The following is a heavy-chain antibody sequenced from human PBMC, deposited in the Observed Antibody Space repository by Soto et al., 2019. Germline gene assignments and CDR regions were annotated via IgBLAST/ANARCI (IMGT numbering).Heavy chain of an antibody. CDR3: ARVLEDLRDGYNFDY. J-gene: IGHJ4*02. Sequence: QVQLQESGPGLVKPSQTLSLTCTVSGGSISSGGYYWSWIRQHPGKGLEWIGYIYYSGSTYYNPSLKSRVTISVDTSKNQFSLKLSSVTAADTAVYYSARVLEDLRDGYNFDYWGQGTLVTVSS. CDR1: GGSISSGGYY. D-gene: IGHD5-12*01. V-gene: IGHV4-31*03. CDR2: IYYSGST.